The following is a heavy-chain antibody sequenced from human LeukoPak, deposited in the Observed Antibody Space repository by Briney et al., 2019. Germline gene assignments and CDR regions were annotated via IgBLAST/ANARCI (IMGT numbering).Heavy chain of an antibody. D-gene: IGHD3-22*01. CDR3: ARSRITMIVVAD. Sequence: SQTLFLTCTVSGGSISSSSYYWGWIRQPPGKGLEWIGSIYYSGSTYYNPSLKSRVTISVDTSKNQFSLKLSSVTAADTAVYYCARSRITMIVVADWGRGTLVTVSS. CDR2: IYYSGST. V-gene: IGHV4-39*01. J-gene: IGHJ4*02. CDR1: GGSISSSSYY.